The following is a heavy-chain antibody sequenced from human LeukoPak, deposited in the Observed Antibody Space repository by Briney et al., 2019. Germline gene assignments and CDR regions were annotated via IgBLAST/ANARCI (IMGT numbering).Heavy chain of an antibody. D-gene: IGHD5-12*01. J-gene: IGHJ4*02. Sequence: PSETLSLTCSVSGGSIGSYHWNWIRQPSGKGLEWIGIVFNNGGTKLNPSLKSRVAISVDTSKNQFALKLSSVTAADTAVYYCVASYGGYALDYWGQGALVIVSS. CDR3: VASYGGYALDY. V-gene: IGHV4-59*01. CDR2: VFNNGGT. CDR1: GGSIGSYH.